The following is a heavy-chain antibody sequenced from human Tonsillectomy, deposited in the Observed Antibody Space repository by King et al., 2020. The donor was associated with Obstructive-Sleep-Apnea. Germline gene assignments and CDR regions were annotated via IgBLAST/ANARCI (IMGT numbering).Heavy chain of an antibody. CDR1: GGSISSGGYS. J-gene: IGHJ5*02. CDR2: IYHSGST. D-gene: IGHD2-15*01. V-gene: IGHV4-30-2*01. Sequence: QLQESGSGLVKPSQTLSLTCAVSGGSISSGGYSWSWIRQPPGKGLEWIGDIYHSGSTYYNPSLRSRVTISVDRSNNQFSLKLRSVTAADTAVYYCARGRYCSGGSCYGSFDPWGQGTLDTVSS. CDR3: ARGRYCSGGSCYGSFDP.